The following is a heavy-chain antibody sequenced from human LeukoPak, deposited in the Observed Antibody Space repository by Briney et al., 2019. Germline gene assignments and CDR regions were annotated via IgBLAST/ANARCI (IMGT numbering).Heavy chain of an antibody. D-gene: IGHD3-10*01. CDR1: GFTFSSYD. J-gene: IGHJ3*02. CDR2: IGTAGDT. V-gene: IGHV3-13*01. Sequence: GGSLRLSCAASGFTFSSYDMHWVRQATGKGLEWVSAIGTAGDTYYPGSVKGRFTISRENAKNSLYLQMNSLRAGDTAVYYCARGLLWFGESIDAFDIWGQGTMVTVSS. CDR3: ARGLLWFGESIDAFDI.